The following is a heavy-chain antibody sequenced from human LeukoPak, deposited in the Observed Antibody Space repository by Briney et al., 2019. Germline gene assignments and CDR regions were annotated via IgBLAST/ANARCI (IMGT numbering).Heavy chain of an antibody. Sequence: SETLSLTCAVYGGSFSGYYWSWIRQPPGKGLEWIGEINHSGSTNYNPSLKSRVTISVDRSKNQFSLKLSSVTAADTAVYYCARYGNYNWFDPWGQGTLVTVSS. CDR1: GGSFSGYY. V-gene: IGHV4-34*01. CDR2: INHSGST. D-gene: IGHD4-11*01. CDR3: ARYGNYNWFDP. J-gene: IGHJ5*02.